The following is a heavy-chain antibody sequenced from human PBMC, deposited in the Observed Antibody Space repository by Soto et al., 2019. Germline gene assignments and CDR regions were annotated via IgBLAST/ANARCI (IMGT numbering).Heavy chain of an antibody. CDR1: GFTFSSYS. J-gene: IGHJ4*02. Sequence: GGSLRLSCAASGFTFSSYSMNWVRQAPGKGLEWVSSISSGSSYIYYADSVKGRFTISRDNAKNSLYLQMNSLRAEDTAVYYCASSLGATDYWGQGTLVTVSS. V-gene: IGHV3-21*01. CDR3: ASSLGATDY. CDR2: ISSGSSYI. D-gene: IGHD1-26*01.